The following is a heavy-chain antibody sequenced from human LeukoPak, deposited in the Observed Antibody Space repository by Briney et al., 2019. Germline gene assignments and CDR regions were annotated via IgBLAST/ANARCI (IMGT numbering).Heavy chain of an antibody. J-gene: IGHJ4*02. CDR2: IITIFGTT. Sequence: SVKVSCKASGGTFSNYPITWVRQAPGQGLEWMGRIITIFGTTNNAQKFQGRVTITADESTSTAYMELSSLRSDDSAIYYCARGPYCSSSSCRPYHFDNWGEGTLVIVSS. D-gene: IGHD2-2*01. V-gene: IGHV1-69*15. CDR3: ARGPYCSSSSCRPYHFDN. CDR1: GGTFSNYP.